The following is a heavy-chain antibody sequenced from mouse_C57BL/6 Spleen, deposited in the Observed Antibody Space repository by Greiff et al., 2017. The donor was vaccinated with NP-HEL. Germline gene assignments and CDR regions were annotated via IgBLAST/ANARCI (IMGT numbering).Heavy chain of an antibody. V-gene: IGHV1-50*01. Sequence: VQLQQSGAELVKPGASVKLSCKASGYTFTSYWMQWVKQRPGQGLEWIGEIDPSDSYTNYNQKFKGKATLTVDTSSSTAYMQLSSLTSEDSAVYYCARGGETAQVLFDYWGQGTTLTVSS. D-gene: IGHD3-2*02. CDR2: IDPSDSYT. CDR1: GYTFTSYW. J-gene: IGHJ2*01. CDR3: ARGGETAQVLFDY.